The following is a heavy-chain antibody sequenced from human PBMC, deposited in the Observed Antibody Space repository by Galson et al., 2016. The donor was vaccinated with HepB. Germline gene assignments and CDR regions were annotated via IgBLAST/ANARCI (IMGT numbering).Heavy chain of an antibody. CDR2: IFHTGTT. CDR3: ARGGAFIGQTRTGFDI. CDR1: GGSISSNNW. V-gene: IGHV4-4*02. Sequence: SETLSLTCSVSGGSISSNNWWNWVRQSPEKGQEWIGGIFHTGTTNDNPSFKSRVIMSVDKSKNDFSLKLTSVTAADTAVYYCARGGAFIGQTRTGFDIWGQGTMVTVSS. J-gene: IGHJ3*02. D-gene: IGHD1-26*01.